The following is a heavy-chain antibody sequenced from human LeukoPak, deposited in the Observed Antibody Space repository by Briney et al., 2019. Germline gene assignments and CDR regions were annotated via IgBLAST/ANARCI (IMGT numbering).Heavy chain of an antibody. CDR1: GGSISSRNYY. CDR2: IYNSECT. Sequence: PSETLSLTCSVSGGSISSRNYYWSWIRQPAGKGLEWIGRIYNSECTNYNPSLKSRVTISVDTSRNQFSMKLSSVTAADTAVYYCARGLWFGDENPPYFDYWGQGILVTVSS. J-gene: IGHJ4*02. D-gene: IGHD3-10*01. V-gene: IGHV4-61*02. CDR3: ARGLWFGDENPPYFDY.